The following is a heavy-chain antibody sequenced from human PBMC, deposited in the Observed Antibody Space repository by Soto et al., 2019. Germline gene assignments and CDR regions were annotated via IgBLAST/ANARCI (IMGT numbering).Heavy chain of an antibody. CDR1: GGTFSSYA. J-gene: IGHJ6*02. CDR3: AGGPPLNDYYYYGMDV. V-gene: IGHV1-69*05. Sequence: QVQLVQSGAEVKKPGSSVKVSCKASGGTFSSYAISWVRQAPGQGLEWMGGIIPIFGTANYAQKFQGRVTNTREESTSKAYLELSRLGAEDTAVYYCAGGPPLNDYYYYGMDVWGQGTTVAVSS. CDR2: IIPIFGTA.